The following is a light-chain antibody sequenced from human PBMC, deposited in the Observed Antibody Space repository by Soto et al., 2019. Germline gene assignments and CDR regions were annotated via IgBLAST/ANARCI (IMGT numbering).Light chain of an antibody. J-gene: IGLJ3*02. Sequence: QSVLTQPPSLSGTPGQTVTISCIGSRSNIGSAIVHWYQQLPGTAPKHLIYMNNQRPSGVPDRFSGSKSGTSASLVITGLRPEDEADYYCVAWDDNLSSRVFGGGTKVTVL. CDR2: MNN. CDR1: RSNIGSAI. CDR3: VAWDDNLSSRV. V-gene: IGLV1-47*01.